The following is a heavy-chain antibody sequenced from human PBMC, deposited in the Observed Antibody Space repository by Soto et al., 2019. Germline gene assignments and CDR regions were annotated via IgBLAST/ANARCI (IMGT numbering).Heavy chain of an antibody. J-gene: IGHJ6*03. CDR2: ISYDGSNK. Sequence: GGSLRLSCAASGFTFSSYGMHWVRQAPGKGLEWVAVISYDGSNKYYADSVKGRFTISRDNSKNTLYLQMNSLRAEDTAVYYCAKGPKHGYYYYYMDVWGKGTTVTVSS. CDR1: GFTFSSYG. D-gene: IGHD2-21*01. CDR3: AKGPKHGYYYYYMDV. V-gene: IGHV3-30*18.